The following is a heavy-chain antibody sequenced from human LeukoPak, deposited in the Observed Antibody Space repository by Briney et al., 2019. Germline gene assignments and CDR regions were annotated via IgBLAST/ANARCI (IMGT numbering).Heavy chain of an antibody. J-gene: IGHJ4*02. CDR3: ARDRGGGHYFDY. CDR1: GGSVSSYY. CDR2: IYYSGST. V-gene: IGHV4-59*02. D-gene: IGHD2-15*01. Sequence: SETLSLTCTVSGGSVSSYYWSWIRQPPGKGLEWIGYIYYSGSTNYNPSLKSRVTISVDTSKNQFSLNLSSVTAADTAVYYCARDRGGGHYFDYWGQGTLVTVSS.